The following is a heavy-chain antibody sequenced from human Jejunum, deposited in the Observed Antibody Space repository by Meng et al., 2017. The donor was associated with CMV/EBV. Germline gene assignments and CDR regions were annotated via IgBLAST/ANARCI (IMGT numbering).Heavy chain of an antibody. Sequence: SGLALSAWNMNLVRQAPGKGLEWVSSISGNSNYLYYADSLKGRFTISRDNAKNSLYLQMDSLRAEDTAVYYCAKDLYYGDPAAFPLWGQGTMVTVSS. CDR1: GLALSAWN. D-gene: IGHD2-21*01. CDR3: AKDLYYGDPAAFPL. CDR2: ISGNSNYL. V-gene: IGHV3-21*01. J-gene: IGHJ3*01.